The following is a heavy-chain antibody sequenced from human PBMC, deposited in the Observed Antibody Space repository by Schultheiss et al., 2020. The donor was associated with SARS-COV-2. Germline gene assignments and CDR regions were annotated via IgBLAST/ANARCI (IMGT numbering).Heavy chain of an antibody. Sequence: GGSLRLSCAASGFTFSSYAMHWVRQAPGKGLEWVAVISYDGSNKYYADSVKGRFTISRDNSKNTLYLQMNSLRAEDTAVYYCAKTGSIVGAKFSDYWGQGTLVTVSS. CDR3: AKTGSIVGAKFSDY. CDR2: ISYDGSNK. J-gene: IGHJ4*02. D-gene: IGHD1-26*01. CDR1: GFTFSSYA. V-gene: IGHV3-30*18.